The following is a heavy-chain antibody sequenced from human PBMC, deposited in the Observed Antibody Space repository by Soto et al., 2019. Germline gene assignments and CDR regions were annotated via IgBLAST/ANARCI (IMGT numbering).Heavy chain of an antibody. V-gene: IGHV2-5*02. CDR2: IYWDDDK. Sequence: QITLKESGPTLVKPTQTLTLTCTFSGFSLSTDGAGVGWIRQPPGKALEWPALIYWDDDKRYSPSLRTRIFKAKETEKNEVRRTVTDVAPVDTATYYCANRRRSDFWSGTFNHWGQGTLVTVSS. J-gene: IGHJ4*02. CDR1: GFSLSTDGAG. CDR3: ANRRRSDFWSGTFNH. D-gene: IGHD3-3*01.